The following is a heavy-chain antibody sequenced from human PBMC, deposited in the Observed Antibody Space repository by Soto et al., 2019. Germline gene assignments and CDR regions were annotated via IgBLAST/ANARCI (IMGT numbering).Heavy chain of an antibody. D-gene: IGHD6-6*01. J-gene: IGHJ4*02. Sequence: EVQLVESGGGLVQTGRSLRLSCAASGFTFDDYAMHWVRQAPGKGLEWVSGISWNSGSIGYADSVKGRFTISRDNAKNSLYLQMNSLRAEDTALYYCAKYIGQLVPGGVDYWGQGTLVTVSS. CDR2: ISWNSGSI. CDR3: AKYIGQLVPGGVDY. CDR1: GFTFDDYA. V-gene: IGHV3-9*01.